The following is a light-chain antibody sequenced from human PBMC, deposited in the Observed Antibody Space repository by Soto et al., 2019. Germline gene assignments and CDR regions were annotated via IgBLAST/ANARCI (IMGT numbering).Light chain of an antibody. J-gene: IGKJ4*01. CDR1: QSLTSY. CDR3: QQYNNWPLT. CDR2: GIS. V-gene: IGKV3-15*01. Sequence: EIVMTQSPATLSVSPGETATLSCRASQSLTSYLAWNQQKPDQAPRLLIYGISTRATDIPARFSGSGSGTEFTLTISSLQSEDFAVYYCQQYNNWPLTFGGGTKVEIK.